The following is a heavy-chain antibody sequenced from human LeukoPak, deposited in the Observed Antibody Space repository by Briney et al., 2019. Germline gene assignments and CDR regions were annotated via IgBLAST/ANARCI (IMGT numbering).Heavy chain of an antibody. D-gene: IGHD6-19*01. CDR3: AKIQGWSNDALHT. CDR2: IRYDGSNK. V-gene: IGHV3-30*02. Sequence: GGSLRLSCAASGFTLSSYGMHWVRQAPGKGLEWVAFIRYDGSNKYYADSVKGRFTISRDNSKNTLYLQMNSLRAEDTAVYYCAKIQGWSNDALHTGGQGTMVTVSP. J-gene: IGHJ3*02. CDR1: GFTLSSYG.